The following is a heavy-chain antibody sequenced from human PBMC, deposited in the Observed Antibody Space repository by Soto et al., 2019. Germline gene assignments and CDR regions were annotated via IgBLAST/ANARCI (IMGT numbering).Heavy chain of an antibody. Sequence: QVQLVESGGGVVQPGRSLRLSCAASGFTFSGYGMHWVRQAPGKGLEWVAVISYDGSNKYYADSVKGRFTISRDNSKNTLYLQMNSLRAEDTAVYYCAKDRLGNDYWGQVTLFTVSS. CDR3: AKDRLGNDY. CDR2: ISYDGSNK. V-gene: IGHV3-30*18. D-gene: IGHD1-1*01. J-gene: IGHJ4*02. CDR1: GFTFSGYG.